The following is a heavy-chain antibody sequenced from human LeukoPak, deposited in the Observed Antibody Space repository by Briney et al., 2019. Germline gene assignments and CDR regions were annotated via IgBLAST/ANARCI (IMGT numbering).Heavy chain of an antibody. D-gene: IGHD3-3*01. CDR2: IYHSGST. CDR3: ARASPEWSFTFYYGMDV. Sequence: SETLFLTFAVSGGSLRSGGFSLGWIRPPPGKGLEWVGDIYHSGSTYYNPSLKSRVTISVDRSKNQFSLKLSSVTAADTAVYYCARASPEWSFTFYYGMDVWGQGTTVTVSS. V-gene: IGHV4-30-2*01. CDR1: GGSLRSGGFS. J-gene: IGHJ6*02.